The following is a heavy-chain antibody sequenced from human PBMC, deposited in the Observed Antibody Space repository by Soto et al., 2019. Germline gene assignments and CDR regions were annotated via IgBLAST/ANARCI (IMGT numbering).Heavy chain of an antibody. CDR3: ARPTIAVAARGYDAFDI. J-gene: IGHJ3*02. D-gene: IGHD6-19*01. CDR1: GGSISSSSYY. V-gene: IGHV4-39*01. Sequence: QLQLQESGPGLVKPSETLSLTCTVSGGSISSSSYYWGWIRQPPGKGLEWIGSIYYSGSTYYNPSLKSRVTISVDTSKNQFSLKLSSVTAADTAVYYCARPTIAVAARGYDAFDIWGQGTMVTVSS. CDR2: IYYSGST.